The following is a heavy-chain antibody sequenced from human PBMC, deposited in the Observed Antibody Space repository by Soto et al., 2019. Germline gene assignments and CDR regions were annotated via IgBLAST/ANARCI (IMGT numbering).Heavy chain of an antibody. CDR1: GYDFTFYW. J-gene: IGHJ3*02. CDR3: ARHQGEQSVFDI. Sequence: GESLKISCEASGYDFTFYWIGWVRQLPGKGLEWMGIIYPDDSDTRYSPSFQGQVTISADKSITTAFLQWSSLEASDTGMYYCARHQGEQSVFDIWGQGTMVTVSS. CDR2: IYPDDSDT. V-gene: IGHV5-51*01. D-gene: IGHD3-16*01.